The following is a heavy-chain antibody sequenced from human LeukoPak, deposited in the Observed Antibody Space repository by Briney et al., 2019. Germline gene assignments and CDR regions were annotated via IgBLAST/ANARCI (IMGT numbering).Heavy chain of an antibody. J-gene: IGHJ5*02. D-gene: IGHD1-7*01. CDR1: GFTFSSYN. Sequence: PGGSLRLSCAASGFTFSSYNMNWVRQAPGKGLEWVSYISSSGNTIYYADSVKGRFTISRDNAKNSLYLQMSSLRAEDTAVYYCVKENTGTYRGNWFDPWGQGTLVTVSS. CDR2: ISSSGNTI. V-gene: IGHV3-48*03. CDR3: VKENTGTYRGNWFDP.